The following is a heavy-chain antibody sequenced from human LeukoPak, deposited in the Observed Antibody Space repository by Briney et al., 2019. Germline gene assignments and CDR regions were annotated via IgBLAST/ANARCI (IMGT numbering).Heavy chain of an antibody. Sequence: SETLSLTCTVSGGSITSNHYYWGWIRQPPGKGLEWIGSISYGGSTHYNPSLKSRVTMSVDTSKNQFSLKLTSVTAADTAVYYCARDRNYLFDYWGQGTLVTVSS. J-gene: IGHJ4*02. CDR2: ISYGGST. V-gene: IGHV4-39*07. CDR3: ARDRNYLFDY. CDR1: GGSITSNHYY. D-gene: IGHD5-24*01.